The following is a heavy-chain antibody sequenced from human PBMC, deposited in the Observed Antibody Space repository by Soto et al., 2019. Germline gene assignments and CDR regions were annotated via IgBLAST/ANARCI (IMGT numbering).Heavy chain of an antibody. D-gene: IGHD2-21*01. Sequence: GGWPRLSCAACGFGVSCYFMEWVRQAPGKGLEWVGARSFDGNSKYFADSVNCRFKISRDTSNNTWSLEMESLGVHHSALYPCPRPRSMIANHDFEYCGQGTQVTLS. CDR1: GFGVSCYF. CDR3: PRPRSMIANHDFEY. CDR2: RSFDGNSK. V-gene: IGHV3-30-3*01. J-gene: IGHJ4*02.